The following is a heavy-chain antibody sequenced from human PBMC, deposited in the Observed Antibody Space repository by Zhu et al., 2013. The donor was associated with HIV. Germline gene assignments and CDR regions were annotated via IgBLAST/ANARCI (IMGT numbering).Heavy chain of an antibody. J-gene: IGHJ5*02. CDR3: ARERIGCSSVSCYFDP. V-gene: IGHV1-2*02. D-gene: IGHD2-2*01. CDR2: FNPANGAV. CDR1: GYSFTDYY. Sequence: QVQLEQSGAEVKNPGASVRISCKTSGYSFTDYYIHWLRQAPGQGLEWMAEFNPANGAVFYAQKFQGAVTMTRDTSTNTAYLEVSSLMFGDTAIYYCARERIGCSSVSCYFDPWGQGTLITVSS.